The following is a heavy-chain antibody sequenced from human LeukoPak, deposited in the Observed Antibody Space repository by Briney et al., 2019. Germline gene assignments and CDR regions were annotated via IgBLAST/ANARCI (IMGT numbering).Heavy chain of an antibody. CDR3: ARDGGSSGYSQPFDI. D-gene: IGHD3-22*01. CDR1: GGSISSGGYY. CDR2: INYSGST. V-gene: IGHV4-31*03. Sequence: SQTLSLTCSVSGGSISSGGYYWTWIRQHPGKGLEWIGYINYSGSTYYNPSLKSRVSRSVDTSKNQFSLKLSPVTAADTAVYYCARDGGSSGYSQPFDIWGQGTLVTVSS. J-gene: IGHJ3*02.